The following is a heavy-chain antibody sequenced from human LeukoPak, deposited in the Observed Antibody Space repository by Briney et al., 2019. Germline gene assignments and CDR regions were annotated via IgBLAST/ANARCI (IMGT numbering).Heavy chain of an antibody. D-gene: IGHD4/OR15-4a*01. V-gene: IGHV3-7*01. CDR2: IKQDGSEK. CDR3: AKDDYDLFDY. J-gene: IGHJ4*02. CDR1: GFTFSSYW. Sequence: PGGSLRLSCAASGFTFSSYWMSWVRQAPGKGLEWVANIKQDGSEKYYVDSVKGRFTFSRDNSKNTLYLQMNSLRAEDTAVYYCAKDDYDLFDYWGQGTLVTVSS.